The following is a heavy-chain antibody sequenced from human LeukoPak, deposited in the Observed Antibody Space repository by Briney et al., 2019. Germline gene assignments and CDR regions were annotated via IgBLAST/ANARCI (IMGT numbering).Heavy chain of an antibody. CDR3: ARDLPPYCSGGSCYSGFDY. CDR2: ISGGGDTT. J-gene: IGHJ4*02. V-gene: IGHV3-23*01. D-gene: IGHD2-15*01. CDR1: GFSFSSYT. Sequence: GGSLRLSCSASGFSFSSYTMTWVRQAPGKGPEWVSIISGGGDTTFYTDSVKGRFTISRDNSKNTLYLQMNSLRAEDTAVYYCARDLPPYCSGGSCYSGFDYWGQGTLVTVSS.